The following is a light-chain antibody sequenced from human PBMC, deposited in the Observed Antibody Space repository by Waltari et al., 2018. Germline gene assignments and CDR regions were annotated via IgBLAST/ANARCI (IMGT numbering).Light chain of an antibody. CDR2: DAS. CDR3: QHRGHWPPDAT. V-gene: IGKV3-11*01. J-gene: IGKJ3*01. Sequence: IVLTQSPATLSLSPGERATLSCRASQSVSSYLAWYQQKPGQAPRPRIYDASTRATGIPARFIGSGSGTDFTLTISSLEPEDFAVYYCQHRGHWPPDATFGPGTKVDIK. CDR1: QSVSSY.